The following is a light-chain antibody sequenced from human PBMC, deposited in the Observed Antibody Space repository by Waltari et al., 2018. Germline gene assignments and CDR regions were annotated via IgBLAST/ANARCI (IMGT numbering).Light chain of an antibody. CDR2: GFN. V-gene: IGLV2-23*02. CDR1: SGDVGNYNL. Sequence: QSTLTQPASVSGSLGQSITISCIGTSGDVGNYNLLYWYRQHPGKAPKFMIYGFNKRPSGVSKRFSGSKSGNTASLTISGLQGEDEAIYFCSSYAAYNTVIFGGGTKVTVL. J-gene: IGLJ2*01. CDR3: SSYAAYNTVI.